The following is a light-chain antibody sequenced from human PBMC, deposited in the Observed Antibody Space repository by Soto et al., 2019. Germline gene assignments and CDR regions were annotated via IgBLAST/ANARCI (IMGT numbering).Light chain of an antibody. CDR1: SGHSSYV. V-gene: IGLV4-69*01. Sequence: QLVLTQSPSASASLGASVKLTCTLSSGHSSYVIAWHQQQPEKGPRYLMKLNSDGSHSKGDGIPDRFSGSSSGAERYLTISSLQSEDEADYYCQTWGTGWVFGGGTKLTVL. J-gene: IGLJ3*02. CDR2: LNSDGSH. CDR3: QTWGTGWV.